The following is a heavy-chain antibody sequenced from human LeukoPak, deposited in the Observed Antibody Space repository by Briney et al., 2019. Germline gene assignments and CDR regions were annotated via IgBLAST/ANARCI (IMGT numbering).Heavy chain of an antibody. CDR1: GFTFSTYE. V-gene: IGHV3-11*05. Sequence: PGGSLRLSCAASGFTFSTYEMNWVRQAPGKGLEWVSYISSTSTYTNYADSVKGRFTISRDNAKNSLYLQMNSLRAEDTAVYYCARDSSGTHSHFDYWGQGALVTVSS. D-gene: IGHD3-22*01. CDR3: ARDSSGTHSHFDY. CDR2: ISSTSTYT. J-gene: IGHJ4*02.